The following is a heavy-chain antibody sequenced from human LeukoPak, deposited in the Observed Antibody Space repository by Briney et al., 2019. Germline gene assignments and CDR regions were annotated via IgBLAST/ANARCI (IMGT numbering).Heavy chain of an antibody. Sequence: PGGSLRLSCAASGFTFSNYAIHWVRQAPGKGLEWVAFISYDGSNKHYADSVKGRFTISRDNSKNTLYLQMNSLRPEDTAVYYCARARFGYNRGPFDYWGQGILVTVPS. CDR2: ISYDGSNK. V-gene: IGHV3-30-3*01. CDR3: ARARFGYNRGPFDY. D-gene: IGHD5-24*01. CDR1: GFTFSNYA. J-gene: IGHJ4*02.